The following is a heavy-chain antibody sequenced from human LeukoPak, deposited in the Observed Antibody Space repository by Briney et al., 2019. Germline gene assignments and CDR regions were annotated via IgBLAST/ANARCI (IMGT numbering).Heavy chain of an antibody. CDR1: GYTFTAYY. Sequence: ASVRVSCKASGYTFTAYYIHWVRQAPGQGLEWMGWINPNSGGTNYAQKFQGRVTMTRDTSISTTYMELSSLRSDDTAVYYCARGPYGVYSGDYYYHHMDVWGIGTTVTISS. D-gene: IGHD4-17*01. CDR3: ARGPYGVYSGDYYYHHMDV. CDR2: INPNSGGT. V-gene: IGHV1-2*02. J-gene: IGHJ6*03.